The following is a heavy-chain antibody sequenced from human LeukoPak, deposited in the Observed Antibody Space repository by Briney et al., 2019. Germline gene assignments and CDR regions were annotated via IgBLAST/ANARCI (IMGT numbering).Heavy chain of an antibody. CDR1: GFTFSDYY. J-gene: IGHJ4*02. Sequence: GGSVRLYCAAYGFTFSDYYMSWLRQAQGKGLEWVANISSSGSNIYYADYVKGRFTISRDNAKNSLYLQMNSLRAEDTAVYYCAIPPQVQGWLPDFDYWGQGTLVTVSS. D-gene: IGHD3-22*01. CDR2: ISSSGSNI. CDR3: AIPPQVQGWLPDFDY. V-gene: IGHV3-11*04.